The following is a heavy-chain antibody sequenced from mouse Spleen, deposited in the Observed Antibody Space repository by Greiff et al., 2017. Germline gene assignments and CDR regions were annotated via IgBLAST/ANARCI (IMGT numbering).Heavy chain of an antibody. J-gene: IGHJ3*01. CDR3: ARHDYDGGAWFAY. Sequence: EVQLQQPGAELVKPGASVKLSCKASGYTFTSYWMHWVKQRPGQGLEWIGRIDPANGNTKYDPKFQGKATITADTSSNTAYLQLSSLTSEDTAVYYCARHDYDGGAWFAYWGQGTLVTVSA. D-gene: IGHD2-4*01. V-gene: IGHV14-3*02. CDR2: IDPANGNT. CDR1: GYTFTSYW.